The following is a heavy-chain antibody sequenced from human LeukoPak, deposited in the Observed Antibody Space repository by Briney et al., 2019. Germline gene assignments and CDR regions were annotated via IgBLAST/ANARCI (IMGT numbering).Heavy chain of an antibody. Sequence: GGSLRLSCAASGFTFSSYAMTWVRQAPEKALEWVSAVSGNGGSTYYADSVKGRFTISRDNSKNTVYPQLNSLRAEDTAIYYCAKEDRTVGGKDLDYWGQGTLVTVSS. CDR3: AKEDRTVGGKDLDY. CDR1: GFTFSSYA. V-gene: IGHV3-23*01. D-gene: IGHD4-4*01. J-gene: IGHJ4*02. CDR2: VSGNGGST.